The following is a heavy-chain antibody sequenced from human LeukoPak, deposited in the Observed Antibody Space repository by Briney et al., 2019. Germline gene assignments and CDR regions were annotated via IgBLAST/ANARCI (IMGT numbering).Heavy chain of an antibody. V-gene: IGHV3-74*03. D-gene: IGHD4/OR15-4a*01. CDR1: GFAFNDYW. J-gene: IGHJ4*02. CDR2: IKTDGSAM. Sequence: GGSLRLSCVGSGFAFNDYWIHWVRQAPGKGLVWVSAIKTDGSAMQYADSVKGRFTISRDNSKNTLYLQMNSLRAEDTAVYYCARRAGAYSHPYDYWGQGTLVTVSS. CDR3: ARRAGAYSHPYDY.